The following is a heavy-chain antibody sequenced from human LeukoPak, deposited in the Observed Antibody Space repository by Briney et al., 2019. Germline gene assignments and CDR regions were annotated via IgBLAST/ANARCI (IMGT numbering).Heavy chain of an antibody. V-gene: IGHV5-51*01. CDR1: EYSFTSYW. J-gene: IGHJ5*02. Sequence: GESLKISCKGSEYSFTSYWIGWVRQMPGKGLEGMGIIYPGDSDTRYSPSFQGQVTISADKSISTAYLQWSSLKASDTAVYYCARQQWLVSYNWFDPWGQGTLVTVSS. D-gene: IGHD6-19*01. CDR3: ARQQWLVSYNWFDP. CDR2: IYPGDSDT.